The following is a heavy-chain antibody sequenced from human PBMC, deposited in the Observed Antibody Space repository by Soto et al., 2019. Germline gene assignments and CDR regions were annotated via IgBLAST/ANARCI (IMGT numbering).Heavy chain of an antibody. V-gene: IGHV4-59*11. CDR3: ARVGSSGWSPDY. D-gene: IGHD6-19*01. J-gene: IGHJ4*02. CDR2: IFYSGSTTY. Sequence: SETLSLTCTVSGGSISGHYWIWIRQLPGEGMEWIGYIFYSGSTTYNNNPSLKSRVSISVDTSKNQFYLRLTSVTAADTAVYYCARVGSSGWSPDYWGQGTLVTVSS. CDR1: GGSISGHY.